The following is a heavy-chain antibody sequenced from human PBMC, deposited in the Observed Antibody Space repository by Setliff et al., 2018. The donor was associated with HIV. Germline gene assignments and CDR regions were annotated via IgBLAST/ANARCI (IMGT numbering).Heavy chain of an antibody. CDR1: GFTFSSYW. Sequence: LRLSCAASGFTFSSYWMHWVRQAPGKGLVWVSRLNTDGSSTKYADAVQGRFTISRDNAKNMLFLQMNSLRAEDTAVYYCARAHDNHDSSGYSHDSWSQGSLVTVSS. J-gene: IGHJ4*02. CDR2: LNTDGSST. D-gene: IGHD3-22*01. CDR3: ARAHDNHDSSGYSHDS. V-gene: IGHV3-74*03.